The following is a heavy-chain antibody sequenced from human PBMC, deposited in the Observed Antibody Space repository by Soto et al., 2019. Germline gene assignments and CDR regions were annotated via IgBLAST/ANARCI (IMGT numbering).Heavy chain of an antibody. Sequence: SATLSLTCAVSGDSISSSSYYWGWIRQPPRKGLEWIGYIFYSGSTYYNPSLKSRVTISVATSKNQFSLKLSSVTAADTALYYCARGSYCTNGVCYTFDYWGQGTLVTVSS. CDR3: ARGSYCTNGVCYTFDY. CDR1: GDSISSSSYY. J-gene: IGHJ4*02. D-gene: IGHD2-8*01. CDR2: IFYSGST. V-gene: IGHV4-30-4*08.